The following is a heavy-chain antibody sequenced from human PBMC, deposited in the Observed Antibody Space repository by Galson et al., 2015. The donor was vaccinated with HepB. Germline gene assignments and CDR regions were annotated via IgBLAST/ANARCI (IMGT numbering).Heavy chain of an antibody. CDR3: ARRPRVRGVSYGMDV. CDR2: IWYDGSNK. CDR1: GFTFSSYG. V-gene: IGHV3-33*01. D-gene: IGHD3-10*01. J-gene: IGHJ6*02. Sequence: SLRLSCAASGFTFSSYGMHWVRQAPGKGLEWVAVIWYDGSNKYYADSVKGRFTISRDNSKNTLYLQMNSLRAEDTAVYYCARRPRVRGVSYGMDVWGQGTTVTVSS.